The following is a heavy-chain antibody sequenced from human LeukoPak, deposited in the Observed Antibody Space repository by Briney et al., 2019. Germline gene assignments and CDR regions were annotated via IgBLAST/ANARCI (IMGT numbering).Heavy chain of an antibody. CDR3: ARTFDGAFDY. V-gene: IGHV4-30-2*01. CDR1: GGSIRSGGYS. Sequence: PSETLSLTCAVSGGSIRSGGYSWSWIRQPPGKGLEWIGYIYHSGSTYYNPSLKSRVTISVDRSKNQFSLKLSSVTAADTAVYYCARTFDGAFDYWGQGTLVTVSS. J-gene: IGHJ4*02. D-gene: IGHD2/OR15-2a*01. CDR2: IYHSGST.